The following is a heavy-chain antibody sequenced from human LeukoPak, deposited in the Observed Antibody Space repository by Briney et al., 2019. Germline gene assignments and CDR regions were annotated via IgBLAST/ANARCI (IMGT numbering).Heavy chain of an antibody. CDR3: AKDRRAAIIDY. CDR1: GFTFSSYG. V-gene: IGHV3-33*06. D-gene: IGHD6-25*01. J-gene: IGHJ4*02. Sequence: GRSLRLSCAASGFTFSSYGMHWVRQAPGKGLEWVAVIWYDGSNKYYADSVKGRFTISRDNSKNTLYLQMNSLRAEDTAVYYCAKDRRAAIIDYWGQGTLVTVSS. CDR2: IWYDGSNK.